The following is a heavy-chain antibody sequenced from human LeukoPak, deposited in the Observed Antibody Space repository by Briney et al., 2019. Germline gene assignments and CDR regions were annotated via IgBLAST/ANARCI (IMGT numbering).Heavy chain of an antibody. D-gene: IGHD3-10*01. CDR3: ARVGYFGSGNYYNDRGAFDY. J-gene: IGHJ4*02. CDR2: IYYSGST. Sequence: SETLSLTCTVSDGSISSYYWSWIWQPPGKGLEWIGYIYYSGSTNYNPSLKSRVTISVDTSKNQFSLKLSSVTAADTAVYYCARVGYFGSGNYYNDRGAFDYWGQGTLVTVSS. V-gene: IGHV4-59*01. CDR1: DGSISSYY.